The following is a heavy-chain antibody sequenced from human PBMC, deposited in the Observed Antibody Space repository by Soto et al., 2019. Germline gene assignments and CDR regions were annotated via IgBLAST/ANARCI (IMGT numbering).Heavy chain of an antibody. Sequence: QVQLVESGGGVVQPGRSLRLSCAASGFTFSSYGMHWVRQAPGKGLEWVAVISYDGSNKYYADSVKGRFTISRDNSKNTLYLQMNSLRAEDTAVYYCAKWGAIVVVPAANDWYFDFWGRGTLVTVSS. J-gene: IGHJ2*01. D-gene: IGHD2-2*01. CDR3: AKWGAIVVVPAANDWYFDF. V-gene: IGHV3-30*18. CDR2: ISYDGSNK. CDR1: GFTFSSYG.